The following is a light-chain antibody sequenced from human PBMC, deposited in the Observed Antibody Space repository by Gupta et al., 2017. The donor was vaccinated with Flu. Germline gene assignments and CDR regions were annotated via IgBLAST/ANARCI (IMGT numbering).Light chain of an antibody. CDR1: KSVSSY. Sequence: EIVLTHSQATLSLSPGERATLSCRASKSVSSYLAWYHQKPGQAPRLLIYDASSRATGIPARFSGSGSGTDFTLTISSLEPEDFAVYYCQQRFNWPLTFGGGTKVEIK. V-gene: IGKV3-11*01. J-gene: IGKJ4*01. CDR2: DAS. CDR3: QQRFNWPLT.